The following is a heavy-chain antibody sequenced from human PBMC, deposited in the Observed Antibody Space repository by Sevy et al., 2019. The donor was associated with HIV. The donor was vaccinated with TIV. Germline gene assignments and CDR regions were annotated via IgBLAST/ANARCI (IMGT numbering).Heavy chain of an antibody. V-gene: IGHV3-49*03. CDR3: SRDAGLDFWSDYYRKYFDY. CDR2: IRTKTYGETT. D-gene: IGHD3-3*01. CDR1: GFTFGDFG. Sequence: GGSLRLSCTASGFTFGDFGMTWFRQAPGKGLEWVGLIRTKTYGETTQYAASVKGRFTTSRDDSKSIAYLQLRSVKAEDTAVYFCSRDAGLDFWSDYYRKYFDYWGQGTQVTVSS. J-gene: IGHJ4*02.